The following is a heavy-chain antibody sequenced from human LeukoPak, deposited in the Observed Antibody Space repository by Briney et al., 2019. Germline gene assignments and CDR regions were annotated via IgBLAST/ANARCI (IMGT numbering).Heavy chain of an antibody. CDR2: MNPNSGDT. D-gene: IGHD3-22*01. V-gene: IGHV1-8*01. J-gene: IGHJ4*02. Sequence: ASVKVSCRASGYTFNNYDIHWVRQATGHGLEWMGWMNPNSGDTGYAQKFQGRVTMTRDTSISTAYMELSSLRSDDTAVYYCAREVFDSSGYRVDYWGQGTLVTVSS. CDR3: AREVFDSSGYRVDY. CDR1: GYTFNNYD.